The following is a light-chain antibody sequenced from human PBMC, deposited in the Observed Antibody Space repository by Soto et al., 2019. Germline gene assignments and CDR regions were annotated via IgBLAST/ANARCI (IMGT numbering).Light chain of an antibody. CDR1: QSVRSN. V-gene: IGKV3D-15*01. CDR2: DAS. CDR3: QQYNNWPPIT. J-gene: IGKJ5*01. Sequence: EIVMTQPASTLSVSPGERATLSCGARQSVRSNLAWYQQKPGQAPRLLISDASTRATGIPARFSGSGSGTEFILTISSLQSEDFGVYYCQQYNNWPPITFGQGTHWRL.